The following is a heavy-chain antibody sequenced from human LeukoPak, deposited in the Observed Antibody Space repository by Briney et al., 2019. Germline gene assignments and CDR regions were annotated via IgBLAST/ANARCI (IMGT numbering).Heavy chain of an antibody. CDR3: ARARGDIVVVPAAIWFDP. CDR2: IKPNSGGT. CDR1: GYTFTGYY. V-gene: IGHV1-2*02. J-gene: IGHJ5*02. Sequence: ASVKVSCKASGYTFTGYYMHWVRQAPGQGLEWMGWIKPNSGGTNYAQKFQGRVSMTRDTSISTAYMELSRLRSDDTAVYYCARARGDIVVVPAAIWFDPWGQGTLVTVFS. D-gene: IGHD2-2*01.